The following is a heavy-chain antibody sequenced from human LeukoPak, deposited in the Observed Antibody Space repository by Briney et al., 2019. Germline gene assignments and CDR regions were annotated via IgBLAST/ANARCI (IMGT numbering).Heavy chain of an antibody. CDR2: IKSKTDGATT. D-gene: IGHD6-19*01. J-gene: IGHJ4*02. Sequence: GASLRPSCAASSFTFSNAWTSCVRHAPGKGLEWVAHIKSKTDGATTDYSAPVKGRPNISRDDSKNTLYLQMNSMKTEDTAVYYCTTDGGIAVAGTLPIDYWGQGTLVTVSA. V-gene: IGHV3-15*01. CDR1: SFTFSNAW. CDR3: TTDGGIAVAGTLPIDY.